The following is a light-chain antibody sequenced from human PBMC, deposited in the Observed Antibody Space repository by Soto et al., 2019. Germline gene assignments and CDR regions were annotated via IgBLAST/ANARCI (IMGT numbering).Light chain of an antibody. CDR2: KAS. CDR3: QQYNGYRWT. Sequence: DIQMTQSPSTLSASVGDRITITCRAGQSISSWLAWYQQKPGKAPKLLIYKASSLESGVPSRFSGSGSGTEFTLTISSLQPDDFATYSCQQYNGYRWTFGQGTKVEIK. CDR1: QSISSW. J-gene: IGKJ1*01. V-gene: IGKV1-5*03.